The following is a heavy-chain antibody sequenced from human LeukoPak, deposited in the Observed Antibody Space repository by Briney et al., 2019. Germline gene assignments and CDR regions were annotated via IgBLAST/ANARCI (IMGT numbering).Heavy chain of an antibody. CDR2: ISSSSSTI. J-gene: IGHJ3*02. D-gene: IGHD3-22*01. Sequence: GGSLRLSCAASGFTFSSYSMNWVRQAPGKGLEWVSYISSSSSTIYYADSVKGRFTISRDNAKNSLYLQMNSLRAEDTAVYYCARDCTYYDSSGYYHDAFDIWGQGTMVTVSS. V-gene: IGHV3-48*01. CDR3: ARDCTYYDSSGYYHDAFDI. CDR1: GFTFSSYS.